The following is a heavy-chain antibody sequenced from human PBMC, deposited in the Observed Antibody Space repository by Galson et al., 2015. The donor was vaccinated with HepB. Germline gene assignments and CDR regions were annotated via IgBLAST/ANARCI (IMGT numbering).Heavy chain of an antibody. CDR2: ISSSGSTI. D-gene: IGHD6-13*01. CDR3: ARDWAAAAPPEYFQH. CDR1: GFTFSDYY. V-gene: IGHV3-11*01. Sequence: SLRLSCAASGFTFSDYYMSWIRQAPGKGLEWVSYISSSGSTIYYADSVKGRFTISRDNAKNSLYLQMDSLRAEDTAVYYCARDWAAAAPPEYFQHWGQGTLVTVSS. J-gene: IGHJ1*01.